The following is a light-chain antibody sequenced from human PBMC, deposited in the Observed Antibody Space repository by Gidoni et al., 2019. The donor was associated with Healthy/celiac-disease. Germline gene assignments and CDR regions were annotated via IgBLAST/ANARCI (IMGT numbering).Light chain of an antibody. Sequence: EIVLTQYPATMSLSPGERATLSCRASQSVSSYLAWYQQKPGQAPMLLIYEASNRATGIQARFSGSGSGTDFTLTISILEPEDFAVYYCQQRSNWPPTFGGGTKVEIK. J-gene: IGKJ4*01. V-gene: IGKV3-11*01. CDR2: EAS. CDR3: QQRSNWPPT. CDR1: QSVSSY.